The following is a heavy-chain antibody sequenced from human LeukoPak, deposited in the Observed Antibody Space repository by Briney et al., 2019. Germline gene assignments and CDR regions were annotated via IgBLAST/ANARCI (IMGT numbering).Heavy chain of an antibody. Sequence: GGSLRLSCAASGFTVSSNYMSWVRQAPGKGLEWVSVIYSGGSTYYADSVKGRFTISRDNSKNTVYLQMGSLRAEDMAVYYCASDAFDIWGQGTMVTVSS. J-gene: IGHJ3*02. CDR1: GFTVSSNY. CDR3: ASDAFDI. V-gene: IGHV3-53*05. CDR2: IYSGGST.